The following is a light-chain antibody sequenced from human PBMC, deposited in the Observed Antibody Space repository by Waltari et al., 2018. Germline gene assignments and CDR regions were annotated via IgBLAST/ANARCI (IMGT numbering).Light chain of an antibody. Sequence: EVALAQSPAILSLSPGERATLSCRVSQTVTSNSLAWYQQAGGQAPRLLIFATSTRPNGIPARFSGSGSGTNFTLTIDRVEPEDFAVYFCQHYDNSIFTFGPGTKVDVK. CDR1: QTVTSNS. CDR3: QHYDNSIFT. V-gene: IGKV3-20*01. J-gene: IGKJ3*01. CDR2: ATS.